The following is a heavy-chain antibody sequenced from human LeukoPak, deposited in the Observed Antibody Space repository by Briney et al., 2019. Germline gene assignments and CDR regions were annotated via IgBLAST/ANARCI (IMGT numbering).Heavy chain of an antibody. CDR2: IYYSGST. D-gene: IGHD3-10*01. CDR3: ARGPTVRGVIIRNWFDP. CDR1: GCSISSYY. J-gene: IGHJ5*02. V-gene: IGHV4-59*01. Sequence: SETLSLTCTVSGCSISSYYWSWIRQPPGKGLEWIGYIYYSGSTNYNPSLKSRVTISVDTSKNQFSLKLSSVTAADTAVYYCARGPTVRGVIIRNWFDPWGQGTLVTVSS.